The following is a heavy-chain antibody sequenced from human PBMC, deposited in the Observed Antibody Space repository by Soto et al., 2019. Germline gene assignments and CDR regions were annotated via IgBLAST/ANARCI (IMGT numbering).Heavy chain of an antibody. V-gene: IGHV3-49*04. Sequence: GGSLRLSCTASGFTFGDYAMSWVRQAPGKGLEWVGFIRSKAYGGTTEYAASVKGRFTISRDDSKSIAYLQMNSLKTEDTAVYYCTRDAYFGGDCYDALDIWGQGKMGTV. J-gene: IGHJ3*02. CDR2: IRSKAYGGTT. CDR1: GFTFGDYA. CDR3: TRDAYFGGDCYDALDI. D-gene: IGHD2-21*02.